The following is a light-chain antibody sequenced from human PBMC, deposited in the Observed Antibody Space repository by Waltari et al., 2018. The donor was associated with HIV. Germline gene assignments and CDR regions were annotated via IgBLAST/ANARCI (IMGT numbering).Light chain of an antibody. CDR1: PSNIGSNS. J-gene: IGLJ2*01. V-gene: IGLV1-44*01. CDR2: RTD. CDR3: ESWDDSGSVV. Sequence: QSVLTQPPSASGTPGQRVTISCSGSPSNIGSNSVNWYQQLPGTAPRVLIYRTDQRPSGCPDRFSGSQSGASASLAISGLQSEDEAAYYCESWDDSGSVVFGGGTQLTVL.